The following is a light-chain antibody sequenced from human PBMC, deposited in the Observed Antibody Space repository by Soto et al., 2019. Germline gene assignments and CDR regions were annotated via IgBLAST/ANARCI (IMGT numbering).Light chain of an antibody. V-gene: IGKV1-27*01. Sequence: DIQMTQYPSSMFVSVGDRVTITCRASQGISNYLAWYQQKPGNVPKLLIYAASTLQSGVPSRFSGSGSGTDFTLTISSLQPEDVATYYCQKYNSAPHTFGQGTKLEIK. J-gene: IGKJ2*01. CDR2: AAS. CDR3: QKYNSAPHT. CDR1: QGISNY.